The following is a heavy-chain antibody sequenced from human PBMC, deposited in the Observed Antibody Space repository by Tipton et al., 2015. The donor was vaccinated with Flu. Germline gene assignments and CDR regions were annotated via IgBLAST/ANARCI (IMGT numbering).Heavy chain of an antibody. CDR1: GGSFSGYY. D-gene: IGHD2-15*01. CDR2: INHSGST. J-gene: IGHJ5*02. Sequence: LRLSCAVYGGSFSGYYWSWIRQPPGKGLEWIGEINHSGSTNYNPSLKSRVTISVDTSKDQFSLNLSSVTAADTAVYYCARACGSGGNRWFDPWGQGALVTVSS. V-gene: IGHV4-34*01. CDR3: ARACGSGGNRWFDP.